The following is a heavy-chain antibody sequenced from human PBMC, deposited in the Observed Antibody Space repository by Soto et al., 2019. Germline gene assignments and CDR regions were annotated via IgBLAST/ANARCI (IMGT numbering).Heavy chain of an antibody. CDR3: ARVGEEMPTVTAYHFDS. J-gene: IGHJ4*02. CDR2: IHYIGST. Sequence: SETLSLTCSVSGGSVSSSNFFWSWIRQPPGRGLEWIAHIHYIGSTKYNPSLKSRVAMSVDTSKNQFSLRLSSVTAADTAFYYCARVGEEMPTVTAYHFDSWGQGTLVTVSS. CDR1: GGSVSSSNFF. V-gene: IGHV4-61*01. D-gene: IGHD4-17*01.